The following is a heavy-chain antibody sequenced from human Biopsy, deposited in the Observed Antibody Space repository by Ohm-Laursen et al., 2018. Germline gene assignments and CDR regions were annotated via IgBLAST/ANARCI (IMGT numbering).Heavy chain of an antibody. D-gene: IGHD3-3*01. CDR1: GGSIRSNGFY. CDR2: ISYRGTT. J-gene: IGHJ5*02. V-gene: IGHV4-39*01. Sequence: GTLSLTCTVSGGSIRSNGFYWGWIRQPPGKGLEWIGSISYRGTTSYNRSLKSRVAISVDTSKNQLSLSLNSVTAAGTAVFYCARLRGGVVINYSWFDPWGQGILVTVSS. CDR3: ARLRGGVVINYSWFDP.